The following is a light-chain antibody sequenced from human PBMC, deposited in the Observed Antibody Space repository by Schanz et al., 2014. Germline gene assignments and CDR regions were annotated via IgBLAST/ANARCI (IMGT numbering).Light chain of an antibody. Sequence: DIQMTQSPSTLSASVGDRVTLTCRASESISSWLAWYQQKPGKAPKLLIYGASSLQSGVPSRFSGSGSGTEFTLTISSLQPDDFATYYCQQYDSFPFTFGGGTKVEIK. CDR1: ESISSW. CDR2: GAS. J-gene: IGKJ4*01. V-gene: IGKV1-5*01. CDR3: QQYDSFPFT.